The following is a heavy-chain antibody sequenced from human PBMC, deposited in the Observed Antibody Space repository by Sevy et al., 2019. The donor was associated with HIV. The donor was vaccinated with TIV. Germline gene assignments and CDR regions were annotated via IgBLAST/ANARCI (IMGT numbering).Heavy chain of an antibody. CDR2: VSGSGGKR. Sequence: GGSRRLSCAAFGFTFSNYGMTWVHQAPGKGLEWVSSVSGSGGKRYNADSVKGRFTISRDNSKNTLYLQMNSLRAEDTAVYYCARRGNYYGDAFDFWGQGTVVTVSS. CDR3: ARRGNYYGDAFDF. J-gene: IGHJ3*01. CDR1: GFTFSNYG. V-gene: IGHV3-23*01. D-gene: IGHD3-10*01.